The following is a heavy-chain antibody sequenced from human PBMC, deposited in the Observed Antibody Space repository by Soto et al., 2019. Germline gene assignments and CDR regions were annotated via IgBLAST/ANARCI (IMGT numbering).Heavy chain of an antibody. Sequence: ASVKYTCKASGYTFTRYGISWVRQATGQWLEWMGWISAYNGNTNYAQKLQGRVTMTTDTSTSTAYMELRSLRSDDTAVYYCARCDILTAYYTDTGFDYWGQGTLVTVSS. CDR1: GYTFTRYG. CDR3: ARCDILTAYYTDTGFDY. J-gene: IGHJ4*02. V-gene: IGHV1-18*01. D-gene: IGHD3-9*01. CDR2: ISAYNGNT.